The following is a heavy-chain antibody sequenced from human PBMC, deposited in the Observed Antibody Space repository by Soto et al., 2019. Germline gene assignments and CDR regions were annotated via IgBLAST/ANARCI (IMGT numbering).Heavy chain of an antibody. J-gene: IGHJ3*02. V-gene: IGHV1-18*01. D-gene: IGHD4-17*01. CDR3: ARDHDYGGNRDPDAFDI. Sequence: ASVKVSCKASGYTFTSYGISWVRQAPGQGLEWMGWISAYNGNTNYAQKLQGRVTMTTDTSTSTAYMELRSLRSDDTAVYYCARDHDYGGNRDPDAFDIWGQGTMVTVSS. CDR2: ISAYNGNT. CDR1: GYTFTSYG.